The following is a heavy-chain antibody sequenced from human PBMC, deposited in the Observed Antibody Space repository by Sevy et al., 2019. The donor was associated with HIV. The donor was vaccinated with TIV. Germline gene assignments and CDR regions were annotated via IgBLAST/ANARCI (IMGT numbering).Heavy chain of an antibody. CDR2: IKSKTDGGTT. V-gene: IGHV3-15*01. J-gene: IGHJ4*02. D-gene: IGHD3-10*01. CDR3: TTVIGSGTDLGGYFEY. Sequence: GGSLRLSCAASGFTFSNAWMSWVRQAPGKGLEWVGRIKSKTDGGTTDYAAPVKGRFTISRNDSKNTLYLQMNSLKTEDTDVYYCTTVIGSGTDLGGYFEYWGQGTLVTVSS. CDR1: GFTFSNAW.